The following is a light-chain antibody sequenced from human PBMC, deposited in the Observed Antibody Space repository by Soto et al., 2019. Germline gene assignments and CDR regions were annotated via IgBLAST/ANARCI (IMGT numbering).Light chain of an antibody. CDR3: GAWDSSLSAYV. V-gene: IGLV1-51*01. CDR1: SSNIGNNY. J-gene: IGLJ1*01. CDR2: DNN. Sequence: QSALTQPPSVSAAPGQKVTIYCSGSSSNIGNNYVSWYQQLPGTAPKLLIYDNNKRPSGIPDRFSGSKSGTSATLGITGLQSGDEADYYCGAWDSSLSAYVFGTGTKLTVL.